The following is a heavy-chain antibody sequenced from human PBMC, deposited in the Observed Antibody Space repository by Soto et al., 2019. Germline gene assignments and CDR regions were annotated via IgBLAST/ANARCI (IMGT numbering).Heavy chain of an antibody. D-gene: IGHD3-3*01. V-gene: IGHV4-30-2*06. CDR1: GGSISSGGYS. CDR2: TYQSGSA. Sequence: SETLSITCTVSGGSISSGGYSRTWIRQSPGKGLEWIGYTYQSGSAYYNPSLKSRVTISVDRSKNQFSLNLTSVTAADTAVYYCAAPWYYDFWSGYYRLGDYYYYGMDVWGQGTTVTVSS. CDR3: AAPWYYDFWSGYYRLGDYYYYGMDV. J-gene: IGHJ6*02.